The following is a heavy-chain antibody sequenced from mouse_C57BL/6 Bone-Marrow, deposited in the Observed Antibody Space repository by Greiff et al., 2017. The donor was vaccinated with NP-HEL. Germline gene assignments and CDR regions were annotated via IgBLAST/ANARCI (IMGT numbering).Heavy chain of an antibody. V-gene: IGHV3-6*01. CDR3: AREGGYYGSPFAY. Sequence: VQLQQSGPGLVKPSQSLSLTCSVTGYPIISGYYWNWIRQFPGNKLEWMAYISYDGSNNYNPSLKNRISITRDISKNQFFLKLTSVTTEDTATYYCAREGGYYGSPFAYWGQGTLVTVSA. D-gene: IGHD1-1*01. CDR2: ISYDGSN. CDR1: GYPIISGYY. J-gene: IGHJ3*01.